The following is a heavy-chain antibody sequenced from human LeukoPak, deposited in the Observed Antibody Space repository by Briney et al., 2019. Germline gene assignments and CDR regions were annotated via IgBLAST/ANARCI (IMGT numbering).Heavy chain of an antibody. J-gene: IGHJ4*02. CDR1: GHTFTHYW. Sequence: GESLKISCKDSGHTFTHYWIAWVRPLPGKGLEWMGMIYPGDSSTRYSPSFEGQVTISADTSISTAYLQWSSLQAADTAMYYCARQVGATGHFDLWGQGTLVTVSS. CDR3: ARQVGATGHFDL. V-gene: IGHV5-51*01. D-gene: IGHD1-26*01. CDR2: IYPGDSST.